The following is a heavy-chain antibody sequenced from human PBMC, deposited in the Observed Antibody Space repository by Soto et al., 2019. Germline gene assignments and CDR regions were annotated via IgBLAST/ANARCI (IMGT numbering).Heavy chain of an antibody. J-gene: IGHJ6*02. V-gene: IGHV3-23*01. Sequence: EVQLLESGGGLVQPGGSLRLSCAASGSNFDSYAMNWVRQAPGKGLEWVSAISRDGGTTFYADSVKGRFTISRDNSENTLYMEMNSLRVEDTAVYYCAKGGSWVHYGMDVWGQGTTVTVSS. CDR1: GSNFDSYA. D-gene: IGHD3-16*01. CDR2: ISRDGGTT. CDR3: AKGGSWVHYGMDV.